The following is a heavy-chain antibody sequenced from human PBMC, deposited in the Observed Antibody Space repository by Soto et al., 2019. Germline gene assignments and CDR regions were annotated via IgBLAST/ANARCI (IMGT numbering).Heavy chain of an antibody. Sequence: DVQLLESGGGLVQWGGSLRLSCVTSGFTFSTYGMTWVRQAPGKGLEWVSYRGSGGSRYYAESVKGRFTISRDNSKNTLSLEMNRLRAEDTASYYCVKFRGRAYPYYYMDVWGKGTTVTVSS. CDR1: GFTFSTYG. D-gene: IGHD3-10*01. V-gene: IGHV3-23*01. CDR3: VKFRGRAYPYYYMDV. J-gene: IGHJ6*03. CDR2: YRGSGGSR.